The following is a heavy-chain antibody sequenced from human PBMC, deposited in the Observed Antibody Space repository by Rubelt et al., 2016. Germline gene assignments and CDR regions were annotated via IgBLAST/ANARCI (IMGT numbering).Heavy chain of an antibody. V-gene: IGHV4-39*07. D-gene: IGHD1-26*01. Sequence: QLQLQESGPGLVKPSETLSLTCIVSGGSISSSSYYWGWIRQPPGKGLEWIGSINYSGSTYYNPSLKSRVTISVDTSKKQFSLKLSSVTAADTAVYYWARVLGGTYYDAFDMWGQGTVVTVFS. CDR3: ARVLGGTYYDAFDM. CDR2: INYSGST. J-gene: IGHJ3*02. CDR1: GGSISSSSYY.